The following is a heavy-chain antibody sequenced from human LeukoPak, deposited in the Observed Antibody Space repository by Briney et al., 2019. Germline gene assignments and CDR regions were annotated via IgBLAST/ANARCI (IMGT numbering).Heavy chain of an antibody. CDR1: GGSISSYY. CDR2: IYYSGST. CDR3: ARELKVGNTGYYFDY. Sequence: SETLSLTCTVSGGSISSYYWSWIRQPPGKGLEWIGYIYYSGSTNYNPSLKSRVTMSVDTSKNQFSLKLSSVTAADTAVYYCARELKVGNTGYYFDYWGQGTLVTVSP. J-gene: IGHJ4*02. V-gene: IGHV4-59*01. D-gene: IGHD2/OR15-2a*01.